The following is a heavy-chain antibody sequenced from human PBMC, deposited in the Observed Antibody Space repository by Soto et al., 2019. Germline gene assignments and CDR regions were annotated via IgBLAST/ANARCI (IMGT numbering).Heavy chain of an antibody. Sequence: GGSLRLSCAASGFTFSSYEMNWVRQAPGKGLEWVSFISSSGSTIYYADSVKGRFTIPRDNAKNSLYLQMNSLRAEDTAVYYCVYGYYFDYWGQGPLVTVYS. CDR1: GFTFSSYE. J-gene: IGHJ4*02. V-gene: IGHV3-48*03. CDR2: ISSSGSTI. D-gene: IGHD3-10*01. CDR3: VYGYYFDY.